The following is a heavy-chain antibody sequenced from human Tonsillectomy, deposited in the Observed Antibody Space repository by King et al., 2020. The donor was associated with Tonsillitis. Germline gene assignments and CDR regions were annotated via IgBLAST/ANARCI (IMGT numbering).Heavy chain of an antibody. CDR3: APLQGCSSWYRYYFDQ. Sequence: QLVQSGAEVKKPGESLKISCKGSGYSFISYWIGWVRQMPGKGLEWMGIIYPGDSDTIYNPSFQGQVTISADKSISTAYLQWSSLKASDTSMYYCAPLQGCSSWYRYYFDQWGQGTLVTVSS. CDR1: GYSFISYW. J-gene: IGHJ4*02. CDR2: IYPGDSDT. D-gene: IGHD6-13*01. V-gene: IGHV5-51*03.